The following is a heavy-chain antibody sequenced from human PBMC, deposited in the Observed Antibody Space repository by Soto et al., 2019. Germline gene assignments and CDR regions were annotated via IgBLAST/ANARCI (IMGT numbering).Heavy chain of an antibody. CDR3: AKDFSPHTIFGVVPNYFDY. CDR1: GFTFDDYA. D-gene: IGHD3-3*01. V-gene: IGHV3-23*04. CDR2: ISGSGGST. Sequence: EVQLVESGGGLVQPGRSLRLSCAASGFTFDDYAMHWVRQAPGKGLEWVSGISGSGGSTYYADSVKGRFTISRDNSKNTLYLQMNSLRAEDTAVYYCAKDFSPHTIFGVVPNYFDYWGQGTLVTVSS. J-gene: IGHJ4*02.